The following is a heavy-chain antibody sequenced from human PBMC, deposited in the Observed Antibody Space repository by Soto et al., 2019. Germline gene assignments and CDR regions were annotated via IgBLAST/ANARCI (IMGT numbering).Heavy chain of an antibody. V-gene: IGHV3-73*01. J-gene: IGHJ4*02. Sequence: EVQLVESGGGLVQPGGSLKLSCAASGFTFSGSAMHWVRQASGKGLEWVGRIRSKANSYATAYAASVKGRFTISRDDSKNTAYLQMNSLKTEDTAVYYCTRLHTYACDYWGQGTWSPSPQ. CDR2: IRSKANSYAT. CDR1: GFTFSGSA. D-gene: IGHD2-2*01. CDR3: TRLHTYACDY.